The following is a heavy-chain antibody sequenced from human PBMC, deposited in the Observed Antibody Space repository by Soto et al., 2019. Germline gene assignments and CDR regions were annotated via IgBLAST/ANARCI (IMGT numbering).Heavy chain of an antibody. J-gene: IGHJ4*02. V-gene: IGHV3-73*01. CDR2: IRSRANNYAT. CDR3: TRFDAEPFDY. D-gene: IGHD1-26*01. Sequence: GGSLRLSCVGSGFTFSGSAMHWVRQASGKGLEWVGRIRSRANNYATAYAASVKGRFTISRDDSKNTAYLQMNSLKTEDTAVYYCTRFDAEPFDYWGQGTLVTVSS. CDR1: GFTFSGSA.